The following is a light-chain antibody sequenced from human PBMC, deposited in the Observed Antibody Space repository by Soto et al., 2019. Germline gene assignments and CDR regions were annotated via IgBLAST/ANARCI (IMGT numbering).Light chain of an antibody. CDR1: SSDVGSYNL. Sequence: QSVLTQPASVSGSPGQSITISCTGTSSDVGSYNLVSWYQQHPGKAPKLIISEVSKRPSGTSDRFSGSKSGSTASLTISGLQAEDEADYYCCSYAGTSTHTVFGGGTQLTVL. J-gene: IGLJ7*01. V-gene: IGLV2-23*02. CDR3: CSYAGTSTHTV. CDR2: EVS.